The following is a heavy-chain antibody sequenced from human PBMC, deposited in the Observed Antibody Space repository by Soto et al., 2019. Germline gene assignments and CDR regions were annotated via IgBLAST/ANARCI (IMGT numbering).Heavy chain of an antibody. CDR1: GGSFSGYY. J-gene: IGHJ6*02. CDR3: ARGRSEYQLRYRHYYYHGMDV. CDR2: INHSGTT. V-gene: IGHV4-34*01. D-gene: IGHD2-2*02. Sequence: ETLSLTCAVYGGSFSGYYWSWIRQPPGKGLEWIGEINHSGTTNYNPSLKSRVTISVDTSKNQFSLKLSSVTAAATAVYYCARGRSEYQLRYRHYYYHGMDVWGQGNTVTVSS.